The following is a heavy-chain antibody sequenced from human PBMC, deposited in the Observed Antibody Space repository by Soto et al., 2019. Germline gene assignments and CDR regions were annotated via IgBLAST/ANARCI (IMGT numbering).Heavy chain of an antibody. D-gene: IGHD6-13*01. J-gene: IGHJ4*02. CDR3: ARSPSGGAAAGQHYDY. Sequence: GESLKISCKGSGYSFTSYWIGWVRQMPGKGLEWMGIIYPGDSDTRYSPSFQGQVTISADKSISTAYLQWSSLKASDTAMYYCARSPSGGAAAGQHYDYWGQGTLVTVSS. CDR1: GYSFTSYW. V-gene: IGHV5-51*01. CDR2: IYPGDSDT.